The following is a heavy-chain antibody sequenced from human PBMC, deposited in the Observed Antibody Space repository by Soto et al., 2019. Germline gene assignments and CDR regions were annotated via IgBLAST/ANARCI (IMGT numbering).Heavy chain of an antibody. V-gene: IGHV1-69*13. D-gene: IGHD1-26*01. CDR2: IIPIFGTA. CDR3: ARNGEVLRGSRSAFTATFDY. CDR1: AYTFTSYG. J-gene: IGHJ4*02. Sequence: SMKCSCKASAYTFTSYGITWVRQAPGQGLNWMGGIIPIFGTANYAQKFQGRVTITADESTSTAYMEMSSLRSEDTAVYYCARNGEVLRGSRSAFTATFDYWGQGTLVTVSS.